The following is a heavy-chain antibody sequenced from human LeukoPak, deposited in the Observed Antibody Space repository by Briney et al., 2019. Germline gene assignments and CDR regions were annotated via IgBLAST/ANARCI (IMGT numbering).Heavy chain of an antibody. D-gene: IGHD2-8*01. CDR2: INHSGST. J-gene: IGHJ6*03. CDR3: AGIGYCTNGVCYSGYYYYYMDV. CDR1: GGSFSGYY. V-gene: IGHV4-34*01. Sequence: PSETLSLTCAVYGGSFSGYYWSWIRQPPGKGLEWIGEINHSGSTNYNPSLKSRVTISVDTSKNQFSLKLSSVTAADTAVYYCAGIGYCTNGVCYSGYYYYYMDVWGKGTTVTVSS.